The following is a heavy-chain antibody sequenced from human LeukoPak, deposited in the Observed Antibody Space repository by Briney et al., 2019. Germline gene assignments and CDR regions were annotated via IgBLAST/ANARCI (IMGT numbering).Heavy chain of an antibody. Sequence: SQTLSLTCAISGDSVSSNSAAWNWIRQSPSRGLEWLGRTYYRSKWYNDYEVSVKSRITINPDTSKNQSSLQLNSVTPEDTAVYYCARSVSSVSYRIDYWGQGTLVTVSS. CDR2: TYYRSKWYN. CDR3: ARSVSSVSYRIDY. V-gene: IGHV6-1*01. D-gene: IGHD6-19*01. J-gene: IGHJ4*02. CDR1: GDSVSSNSAA.